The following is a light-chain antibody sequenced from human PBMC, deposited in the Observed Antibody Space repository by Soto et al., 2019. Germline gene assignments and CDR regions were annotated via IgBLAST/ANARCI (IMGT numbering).Light chain of an antibody. CDR3: QQYDKWPPT. J-gene: IGKJ1*01. V-gene: IGKV3-15*01. CDR2: GAS. CDR1: QSVSTI. Sequence: IVFTQSPSTLSVSPVERTTLSCRASQSVSTILAWYQQKPGQAPRLLIYGASTRATGIPVRFSGSGSGTEFTLTISSLQSEDFAVYYCQQYDKWPPTFGQGTKVDI.